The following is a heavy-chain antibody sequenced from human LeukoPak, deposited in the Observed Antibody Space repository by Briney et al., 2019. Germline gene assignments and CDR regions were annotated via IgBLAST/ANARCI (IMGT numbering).Heavy chain of an antibody. CDR2: IYTSGST. Sequence: SETLSLTCTVSGGSISSGSYYWSWIRQPAGKGLEWIGRIYTSGSTNYNPSLKSRVTISVDTSKNQFSLKLSSVTAADTAVYYCAREGYCDFWSGYYGNWFDPWGQGTLVTVSS. CDR3: AREGYCDFWSGYYGNWFDP. D-gene: IGHD3-3*01. CDR1: GGSISSGSYY. J-gene: IGHJ5*02. V-gene: IGHV4-61*02.